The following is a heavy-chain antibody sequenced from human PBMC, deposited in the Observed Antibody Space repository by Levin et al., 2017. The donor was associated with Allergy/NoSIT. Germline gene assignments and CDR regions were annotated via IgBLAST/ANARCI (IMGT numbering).Heavy chain of an antibody. Sequence: SGPTLVKPTQTLTLTCTFSGFSLSTSGVGVGWIRQPPGKALEWLALIYWNDDKRYSPSLKSRLTITKDTSKNQVVLTMTNMDPVDTATYYCAHPSGSFLGDAFDSWGQGTMVTVSS. D-gene: IGHD1-26*01. J-gene: IGHJ3*02. V-gene: IGHV2-5*01. CDR3: AHPSGSFLGDAFDS. CDR1: GFSLSTSGVG. CDR2: IYWNDDK.